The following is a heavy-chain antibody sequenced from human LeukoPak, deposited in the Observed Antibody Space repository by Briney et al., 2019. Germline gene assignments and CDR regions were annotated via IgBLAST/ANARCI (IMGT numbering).Heavy chain of an antibody. Sequence: SETLSLTCTVSGGSISSSSYYWGWIRQPPGKGLEWIGTTYHSGSTNYNPSLKSRVTISVDTSKNQFSLKLSSVTAADTAVYFCARGFRGDNFDYWGQGTLVTVSS. J-gene: IGHJ4*02. D-gene: IGHD7-27*01. CDR3: ARGFRGDNFDY. CDR2: TYHSGST. V-gene: IGHV4-39*07. CDR1: GGSISSSSYY.